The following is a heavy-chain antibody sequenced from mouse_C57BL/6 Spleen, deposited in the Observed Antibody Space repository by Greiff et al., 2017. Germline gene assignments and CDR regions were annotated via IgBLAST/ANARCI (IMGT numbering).Heavy chain of an antibody. Sequence: VKLMESGAELVRPGSSVKLSCKASGYTFTSYWMHWVKQRPIQGLEWIGNIDPSDSETHYNQKFKDKATLTVEKSSSTAYMQLSSLTSEDSAVYYCLLRFFDDGGQGTTLSVSS. J-gene: IGHJ2*01. CDR1: GYTFTSYW. CDR3: LLRFFDD. D-gene: IGHD1-1*01. CDR2: IDPSDSET. V-gene: IGHV1-52*01.